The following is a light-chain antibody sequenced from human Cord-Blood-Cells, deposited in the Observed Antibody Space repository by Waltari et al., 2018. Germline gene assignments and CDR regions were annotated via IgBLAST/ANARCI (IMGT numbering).Light chain of an antibody. CDR1: SSNIGAGYD. CDR2: GNS. CDR3: QSYDSSLSGWV. V-gene: IGLV1-40*01. J-gene: IGLJ3*02. Sequence: SGAPGQRVTISCTGSSSNIGAGYDVHWYQQLPGTAPKLLIYGNSNRPSGVPDRFSGSKSGTSASLATTGLQAEDEADYYCQSYDSSLSGWVFGGGTKLTVL.